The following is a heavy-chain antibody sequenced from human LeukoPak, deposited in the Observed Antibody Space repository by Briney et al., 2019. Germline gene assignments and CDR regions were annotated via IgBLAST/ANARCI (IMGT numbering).Heavy chain of an antibody. CDR2: IIPILRIA. CDR3: ARGGRDSSGYVVFDY. D-gene: IGHD3-22*01. J-gene: IGHJ4*02. V-gene: IGHV1-69*04. CDR1: GGTFTSYA. Sequence: SVKVSCKAAGGTFTSYAISWVRQAPGQGREWMGRIIPILRIANYAEKLKGRVTITADKSTSTAYMELSSLRSGDTAVYYCARGGRDSSGYVVFDYWGQGTLVTVSS.